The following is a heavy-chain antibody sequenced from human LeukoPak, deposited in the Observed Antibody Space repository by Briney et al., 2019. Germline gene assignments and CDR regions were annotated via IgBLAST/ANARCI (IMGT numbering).Heavy chain of an antibody. CDR3: ARLGYCSGGSCSTVFDY. V-gene: IGHV1-2*02. D-gene: IGHD2-15*01. CDR2: INPNSGGT. Sequence: GASVKVSCKASGYTFTGYYMHWVRQAPGQGLEWMGWINPNSGGTNYAQKFQGRVTITADESTSTAYMELSSLRSEDTAVYYCARLGYCSGGSCSTVFDYWGQGTLVTVSS. CDR1: GYTFTGYY. J-gene: IGHJ4*02.